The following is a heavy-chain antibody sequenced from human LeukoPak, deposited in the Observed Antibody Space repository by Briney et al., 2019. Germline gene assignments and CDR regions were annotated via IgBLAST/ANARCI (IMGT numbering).Heavy chain of an antibody. CDR3: ARGPSGYHNT. D-gene: IGHD5-12*01. CDR1: GFSFRSHG. J-gene: IGHJ4*02. CDR2: ISPRGDIT. V-gene: IGHV3-23*01. Sequence: GGSLRLSCAASGFSFRSHGMNWVRQAPGKGLEWVSGISPRGDITYYKDSVRGRFTISRDNFKNTVYLQMNSLRAEDTAVYYCARGPSGYHNTGGQGTLVTVSS.